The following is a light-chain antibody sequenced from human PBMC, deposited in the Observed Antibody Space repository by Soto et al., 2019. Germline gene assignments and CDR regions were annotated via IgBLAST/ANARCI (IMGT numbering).Light chain of an antibody. CDR2: KAS. V-gene: IGKV1-5*03. CDR3: HQYNSYLKT. CDR1: QSISSW. Sequence: DIQMTQSPSTLSASVGDRVTITCRATQSISSWLAWYQQKPGKAPKLLIYKASNLESGVPSRFSGSGSGTDFTLTISSLQPDDFATYYCHQYNSYLKTFGQGTKVEVK. J-gene: IGKJ1*01.